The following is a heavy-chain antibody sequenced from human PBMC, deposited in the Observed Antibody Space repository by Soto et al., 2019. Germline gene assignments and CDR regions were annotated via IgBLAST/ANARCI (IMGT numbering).Heavy chain of an antibody. CDR2: INPNSGGT. D-gene: IGHD6-6*01. J-gene: IGHJ4*02. CDR1: GYTFTVYY. V-gene: IGHV1-2*04. Sequence: ASVKVSCKASGYTFTVYYMHWVRQAPGQGLEWMGWINPNSGGTNYAQKFQGWVTMTRDTSISTAYMELSRLRSDDTAVYYCGIFHKCSSSAAGFDFCGQGTLVTVSS. CDR3: GIFHKCSSSAAGFDF.